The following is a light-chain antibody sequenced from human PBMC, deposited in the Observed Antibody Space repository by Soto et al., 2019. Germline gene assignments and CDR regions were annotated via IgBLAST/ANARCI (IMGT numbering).Light chain of an antibody. CDR2: GTS. J-gene: IGKJ1*01. V-gene: IGKV1-39*01. CDR1: QSISTY. Sequence: VQMTQSPSSLSASVGDRVTITSRASQSISTYLNWYQQKPTKAPKLLIFGTSNLQSGVPSRFSGSGSGTDFTLTISSXQPEDFATYYCQQSYSTPRRFGQGTKVDIK. CDR3: QQSYSTPRR.